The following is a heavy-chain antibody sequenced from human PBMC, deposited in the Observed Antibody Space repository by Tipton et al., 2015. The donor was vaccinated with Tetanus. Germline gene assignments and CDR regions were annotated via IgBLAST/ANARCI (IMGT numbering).Heavy chain of an antibody. CDR1: GSTFNNYA. CDR3: AKDRKATILFDF. J-gene: IGHJ4*02. CDR2: ITSSGANT. Sequence: SLRLSCAASGSTFNNYAMSWVRQAPGKGLEWVSVITSSGANTYYADSVKGRFIISRDNSKNTLYLQMNSLRAEDSAVYYCAKDRKATILFDFWGQGTLVTVSS. V-gene: IGHV3-23*01. D-gene: IGHD5-24*01.